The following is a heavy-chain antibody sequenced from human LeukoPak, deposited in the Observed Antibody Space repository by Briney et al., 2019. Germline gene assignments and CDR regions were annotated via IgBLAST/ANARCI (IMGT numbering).Heavy chain of an antibody. CDR1: GFTFSSYA. J-gene: IGHJ3*02. V-gene: IGHV3-30*01. CDR3: ARLPVKVVAATEDAFDI. Sequence: PGRSLRLSCAASGFTFSSYAMHWVRHAPGKGLEWVAVISYDGSNKYYADSVKGRFTISRDNSKNTLYLQMNGLRAEDTAVYYCARLPVKVVAATEDAFDIWGQGTMVTVSS. D-gene: IGHD2-15*01. CDR2: ISYDGSNK.